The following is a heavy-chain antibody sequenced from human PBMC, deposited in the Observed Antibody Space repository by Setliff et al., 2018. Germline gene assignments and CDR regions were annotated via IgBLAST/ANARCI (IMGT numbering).Heavy chain of an antibody. V-gene: IGHV4-61*02. J-gene: IGHJ4*02. Sequence: PSETLSLTCTVSGGSISSGSYYWSWIRQPAGKGLEWIRRIYTSGSTNYNPSLKSRVTISVDTSKNQFSLKLSSVTAADTAVYYCARTLLLSPYYFDYWGQGTLVTVSS. CDR2: IYTSGST. CDR3: ARTLLLSPYYFDY. CDR1: GGSISSGSYY. D-gene: IGHD2-21*01.